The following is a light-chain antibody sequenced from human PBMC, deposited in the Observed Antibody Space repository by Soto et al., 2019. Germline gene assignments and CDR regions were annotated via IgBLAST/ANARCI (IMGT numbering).Light chain of an antibody. CDR1: QSVSSSY. CDR3: PQRSNWPSIT. CDR2: GAS. J-gene: IGKJ5*01. Sequence: IGLTQSPGNLSLSPGERATLSCRASQSVSSSYLAWYQQKPGQSPRLLIYGASSRATGIPDRFSGSGSGTDFPLTISRLEPEDFAVYYCPQRSNWPSITLGPGTRLEIK. V-gene: IGKV3D-20*02.